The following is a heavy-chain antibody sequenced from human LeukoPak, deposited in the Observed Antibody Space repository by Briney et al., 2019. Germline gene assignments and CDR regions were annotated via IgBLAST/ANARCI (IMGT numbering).Heavy chain of an antibody. CDR2: ISAYNGNT. CDR3: ARGGSYRSSWYWSYFDY. Sequence: GASVKVSCKASGYTFTSYGISWVRQAPGQGLEWMGWISAYNGNTNYAQKLQGRVTMTTDTSTSTAYMELRSLRSDDTAVYYCARGGSYRSSWYWSYFDYWGQGTPVTVSS. V-gene: IGHV1-18*01. D-gene: IGHD6-13*01. CDR1: GYTFTSYG. J-gene: IGHJ4*02.